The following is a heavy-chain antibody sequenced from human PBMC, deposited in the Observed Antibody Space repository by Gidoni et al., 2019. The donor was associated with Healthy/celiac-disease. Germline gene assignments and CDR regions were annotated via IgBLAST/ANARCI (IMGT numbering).Heavy chain of an antibody. J-gene: IGHJ4*02. CDR2: ISWNSCSI. D-gene: IGHD4-17*01. Sequence: EVQLVESGGGLVQPGRSLRLSCAASGFTFADYAMHWVRQAPGKGLEWVSCISWNSCSIGYADSGKGRFTISRDNAKNSLYLQMNSLRAEDTALYYCAKDFDGDYALGPDYWGQGTLVTVSS. CDR3: AKDFDGDYALGPDY. CDR1: GFTFADYA. V-gene: IGHV3-9*01.